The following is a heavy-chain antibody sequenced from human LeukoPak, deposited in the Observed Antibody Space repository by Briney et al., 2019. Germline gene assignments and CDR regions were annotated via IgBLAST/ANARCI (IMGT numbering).Heavy chain of an antibody. CDR3: AKDHLGYCSSTSCSGGSDY. CDR1: GFTFSSYG. D-gene: IGHD2-2*01. J-gene: IGHJ4*02. V-gene: IGHV3-30*02. Sequence: GGSLRLSCAASGFTFSSYGMHWVRQAPGKGLEWVAFIRYDGSNKCYADSVKGRFTISRDNSKNTLYLQMNSLRAEDTAVYYCAKDHLGYCSSTSCSGGSDYWGQGTLVTVSS. CDR2: IRYDGSNK.